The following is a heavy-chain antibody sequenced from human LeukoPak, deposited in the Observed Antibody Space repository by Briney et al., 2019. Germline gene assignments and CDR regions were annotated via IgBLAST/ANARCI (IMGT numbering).Heavy chain of an antibody. CDR2: IYSGGST. J-gene: IGHJ4*02. Sequence: GGSLRLSCAASGFTVSSNYMSWVRQAPGKGLERVSVIYSGGSTYYADSVKGRFTISRDNSKNTLYLQMNSLRAEDTAVYYCARDRDYGSGNGFDYWGQGTLVTVSS. D-gene: IGHD3-10*01. V-gene: IGHV3-53*01. CDR3: ARDRDYGSGNGFDY. CDR1: GFTVSSNY.